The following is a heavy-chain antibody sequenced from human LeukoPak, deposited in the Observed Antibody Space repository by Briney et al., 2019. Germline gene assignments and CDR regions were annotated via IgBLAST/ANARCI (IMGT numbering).Heavy chain of an antibody. CDR2: IFGSGGSP. D-gene: IGHD5-18*01. V-gene: IGHV3-23*01. CDR1: GFSISNSA. CDR3: GKTTVGYSSGQKPAWPVDY. Sequence: GGSLRLSCAASGFSISNSAMSWVRQAPGKGLEWVAGIFGSGGSPHYADPVKGRFTISRDNSRNTVYLQINSLRAEDTAVYYCGKTTVGYSSGQKPAWPVDYWGQGTLVTVSS. J-gene: IGHJ4*02.